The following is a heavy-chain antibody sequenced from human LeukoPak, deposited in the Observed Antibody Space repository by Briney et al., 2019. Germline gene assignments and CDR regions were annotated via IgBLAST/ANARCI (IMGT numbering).Heavy chain of an antibody. CDR3: ASRKNTLTGIDY. J-gene: IGHJ4*02. CDR1: GYSISSGYY. CDR2: IYHSGST. D-gene: IGHD3-9*01. Sequence: PSETLFLTCAVSGYSISSGYYWGWIRQPPGEGLEWIGSIYHSGSTYYNPSLKSRVTISVDTSKNQFSLKLSSVTAADTAVYYCASRKNTLTGIDYSRQGTLVTVSS. V-gene: IGHV4-38-2*01.